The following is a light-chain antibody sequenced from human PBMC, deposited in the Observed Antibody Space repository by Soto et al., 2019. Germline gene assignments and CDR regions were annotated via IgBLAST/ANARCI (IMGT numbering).Light chain of an antibody. CDR3: CPYAGSSTYV. CDR2: EDS. CDR1: SSDFGSYNL. Sequence: QSVLTQPASVSGSPGQSITISCTGTSSDFGSYNLVSWYQQHPGKAPKLMIYEDSKRPSGVSNRFSGSKSGNTASLTISGLQAEDDADYYCCPYAGSSTYVFGTGTKSPS. V-gene: IGLV2-23*01. J-gene: IGLJ1*01.